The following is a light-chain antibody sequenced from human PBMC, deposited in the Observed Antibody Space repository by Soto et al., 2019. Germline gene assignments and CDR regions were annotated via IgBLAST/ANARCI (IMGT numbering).Light chain of an antibody. CDR3: QQYNNWPPLT. Sequence: EIVLTQSPATLSVSPGERATLSCRASQSVSSYLAWYQQKPGQAPRLLIYGASTMATGIPARFSGSGSGTEFTLTISSLQSEDFAFYYCQQYNNWPPLTFGGGTKVEIK. CDR2: GAS. V-gene: IGKV3-15*01. CDR1: QSVSSY. J-gene: IGKJ4*01.